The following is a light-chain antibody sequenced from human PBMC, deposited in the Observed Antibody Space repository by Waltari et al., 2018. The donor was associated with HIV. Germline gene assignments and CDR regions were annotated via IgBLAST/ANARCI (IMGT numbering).Light chain of an antibody. CDR1: SSNIGINS. J-gene: IGLJ3*02. CDR2: RNN. CDR3: AAWDDTVRWV. Sequence: QPVLTQPPSASGTPGQRVTISCSGSSSNIGINSVYWNQQVPGRTPKLLSYRNNQRPSGVPDRFAGSKSGPSASLAISGLQSEDEADYYCAAWDDTVRWVFGGGTKLTVL. V-gene: IGLV1-44*01.